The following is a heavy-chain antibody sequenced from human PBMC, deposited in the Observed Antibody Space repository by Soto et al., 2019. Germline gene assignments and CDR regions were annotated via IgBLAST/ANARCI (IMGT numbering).Heavy chain of an antibody. CDR2: ISGGGDTP. CDR3: AKGRGGSGSLTPRVDF. D-gene: IGHD3-10*01. V-gene: IGHV3-23*01. Sequence: EVQLLESGGGLVQPGGSLRLSCAASGFTFNNYAMTWVRQAPGTGLEWVSAISGGGDTPSYADSGKGLFTVSRDGSKNTPYLQMSSLRAEDTALYYCAKGRGGSGSLTPRVDFWGQGTLVTVSS. J-gene: IGHJ4*02. CDR1: GFTFNNYA.